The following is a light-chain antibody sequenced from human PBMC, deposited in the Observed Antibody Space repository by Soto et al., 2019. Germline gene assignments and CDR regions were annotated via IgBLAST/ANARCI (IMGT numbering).Light chain of an antibody. CDR2: DVS. V-gene: IGLV2-14*01. CDR1: SSDVGGYNY. J-gene: IGLJ1*01. Sequence: QSALTQPASVSGSPGQSITISCTGTSSDVGGYNYVSWYQQHPGKAPKLMIYDVSNWPSGVSNRFSGSKSGNTASLTISGLQAEDEADYYCSSYTSSSTTFHVFGTGTKLTVL. CDR3: SSYTSSSTTFHV.